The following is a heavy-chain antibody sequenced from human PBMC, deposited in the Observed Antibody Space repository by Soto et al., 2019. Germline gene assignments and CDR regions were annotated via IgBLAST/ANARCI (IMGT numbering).Heavy chain of an antibody. J-gene: IGHJ4*02. V-gene: IGHV1-69*13. CDR1: GGTFRSYT. CDR3: ARDSIAAAGTDY. Sequence: SVKVSCEASGGTFRSYTIAWVRQAPGQGLEWMGEIIPLFGTTNYVEKFQGRLTITADASTSTAYMELSSLRSEDTAMYYCARDSIAAAGTDYWGQGTLVTVSS. CDR2: IIPLFGTT. D-gene: IGHD6-13*01.